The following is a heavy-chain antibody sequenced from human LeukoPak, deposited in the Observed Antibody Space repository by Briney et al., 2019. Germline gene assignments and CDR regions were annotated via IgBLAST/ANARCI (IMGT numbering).Heavy chain of an antibody. V-gene: IGHV3-23*01. CDR2: ISGSGGST. Sequence: PGGSLRLSVAAPEFTFSSYAMSWVRQAPGKGLDWVSAISGSGGSTYYADSVKGRFTISRDNSKNTLYLQMNSLRAEDTAVYYCAKDPELTTVTTFDYWGQGTLVTVSS. CDR3: AKDPELTTVTTFDY. J-gene: IGHJ4*02. D-gene: IGHD4-17*01. CDR1: EFTFSSYA.